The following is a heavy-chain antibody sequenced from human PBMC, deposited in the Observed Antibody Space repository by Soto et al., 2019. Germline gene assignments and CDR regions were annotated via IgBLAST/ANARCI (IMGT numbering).Heavy chain of an antibody. CDR3: ARDGPSRSRYYFDY. Sequence: EVQLVESGGGLVQPGGSLRLSCAASGFTVSSNYMNWVRQAPGKGLEWVSIIYGAASTYCADSVKGRFTISRDNSKNTLYLQMNSLRAEDTAVYYCARDGPSRSRYYFDYWGQGTLVTVSS. V-gene: IGHV3-66*01. CDR2: IYGAAST. CDR1: GFTVSSNY. D-gene: IGHD6-13*01. J-gene: IGHJ4*02.